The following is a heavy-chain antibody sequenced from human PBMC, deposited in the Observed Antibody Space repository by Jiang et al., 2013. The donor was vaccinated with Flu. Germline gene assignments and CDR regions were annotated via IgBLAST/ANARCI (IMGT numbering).Heavy chain of an antibody. V-gene: IGHV4-59*01. CDR1: GGSISSYY. J-gene: IGHJ4*02. CDR3: ARNQKYYYDSSGHYYFDK. CDR2: IDDSGST. Sequence: SGPGLVKPSETLSLTCTVSGGSISSYYWSWIRQPPGKGLEWIGHIDDSGSTNYNPSLKSRVTISVDTSKNQFSLNLSSVTAADTAVYYCARNQKYYYDSSGHYYFDKWGQGAPGHRLL. D-gene: IGHD3-22*01.